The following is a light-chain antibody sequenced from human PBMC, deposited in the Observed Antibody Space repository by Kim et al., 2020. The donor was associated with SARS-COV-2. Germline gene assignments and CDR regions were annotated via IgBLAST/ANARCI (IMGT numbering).Light chain of an antibody. V-gene: IGLV1-40*01. CDR3: QSYDSSLSGFYV. CDR1: SSNIGAGYD. J-gene: IGLJ1*01. Sequence: QSVLTQPPSVSGAPGQRVTISCTGSSSNIGAGYDVHWYQQLPGTAPKLLIYGNSNRPSGVPDRFSGSKSGTSASLAITGPQAEDGADYYCQSYDSSLSGFYVFGNGTKVNVL. CDR2: GNS.